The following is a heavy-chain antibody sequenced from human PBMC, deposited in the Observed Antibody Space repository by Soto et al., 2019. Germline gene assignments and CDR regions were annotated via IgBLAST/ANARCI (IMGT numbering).Heavy chain of an antibody. Sequence: GGSLKLSCTAAGFRFKKNAINWVRQAPGKGLDWVSGISDGGGDTYYADSVRGRFTISRDNSKNTLYLQMNSLRAEDTAVYYCAKPGYSSSLHRNFDSWGQGTLVTVSS. CDR3: AKPGYSSSLHRNFDS. CDR2: ISDGGGDT. J-gene: IGHJ4*02. D-gene: IGHD6-13*01. V-gene: IGHV3-23*01. CDR1: GFRFKKNA.